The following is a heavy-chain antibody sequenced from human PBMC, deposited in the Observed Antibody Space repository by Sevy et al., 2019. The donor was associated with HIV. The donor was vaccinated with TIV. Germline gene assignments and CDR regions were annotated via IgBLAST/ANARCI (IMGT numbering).Heavy chain of an antibody. D-gene: IGHD3-10*01. CDR1: GFAFRIYW. J-gene: IGHJ4*02. Sequence: GGSLRLSCAASGFAFRIYWMSWVRQAPGKGLEWVANINQDGSTKYYLDSVKGRFTISKDNAKNSVVLQMNSLTAEDTGVYFCVRAMASADSFWGQGTLVTVSS. CDR3: VRAMASADSF. CDR2: INQDGSTK. V-gene: IGHV3-7*01.